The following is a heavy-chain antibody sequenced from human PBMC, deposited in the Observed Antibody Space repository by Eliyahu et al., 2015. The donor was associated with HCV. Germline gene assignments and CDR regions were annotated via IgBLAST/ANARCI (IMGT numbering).Heavy chain of an antibody. CDR2: IFSGGST. CDR1: GFTVSSNY. V-gene: IGHV3-66*01. Sequence: EVQLVESGGGLVQPGGSLRLSCAASGFTVSSNYMSWVRQAPGKGLEWVSVIFSGGSTYYADSVKGRFTISRDNSKNTLYLQMNSLRAEDTAVYYCARDPITANGGFGELGHFDYWGQGTLVTVSS. J-gene: IGHJ4*02. CDR3: ARDPITANGGFGELGHFDY. D-gene: IGHD3-10*01.